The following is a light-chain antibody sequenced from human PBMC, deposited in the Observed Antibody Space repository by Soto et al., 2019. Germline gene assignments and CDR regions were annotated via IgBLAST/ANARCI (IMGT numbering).Light chain of an antibody. CDR1: SSDVGGYNY. J-gene: IGLJ1*01. Sequence: QSALTQPASVSGSPGQSITISCTGTSSDVGGYNYVSWYQQHPGKAPKLVIYEVTNRPSGVSNRFSGSKSGNTASLTISGLQADDEADYYCRLYIGATTYVFGTGTKVTVL. CDR3: RLYIGATTYV. V-gene: IGLV2-14*01. CDR2: EVT.